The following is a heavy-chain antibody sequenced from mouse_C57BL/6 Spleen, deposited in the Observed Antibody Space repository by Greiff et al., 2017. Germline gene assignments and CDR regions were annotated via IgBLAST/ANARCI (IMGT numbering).Heavy chain of an antibody. CDR1: GYTFTDYN. Sequence: EVQLQQSGPELVKPGASVKMSCKASGYTFTDYNMPWVKQSHGKSLEWIGYINPNNGGTSYNQKFKGKATLTVNKSSSTAYMELRSLTSEDSAVYYCARKGNWDVDAMDYWGQGTSVTVSS. V-gene: IGHV1-22*01. CDR3: ARKGNWDVDAMDY. D-gene: IGHD4-1*01. CDR2: INPNNGGT. J-gene: IGHJ4*01.